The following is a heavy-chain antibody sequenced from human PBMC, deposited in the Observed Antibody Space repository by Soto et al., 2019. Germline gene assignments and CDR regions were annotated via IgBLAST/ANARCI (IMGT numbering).Heavy chain of an antibody. J-gene: IGHJ4*02. CDR1: GFTFSLSA. CDR3: AKGPEYDILTGCDY. V-gene: IGHV3-23*01. D-gene: IGHD3-9*01. CDR2: ISGGGGST. Sequence: EVQLLESGGGVVQPGESLRLSCVASGFTFSLSAMSWVRQAAGRGLEWVSSISGGGGSTEYTDSVKGRFTISRDNSKDTVHMQMNSLRAEDTAVYYCAKGPEYDILTGCDYWGQGALVTVSS.